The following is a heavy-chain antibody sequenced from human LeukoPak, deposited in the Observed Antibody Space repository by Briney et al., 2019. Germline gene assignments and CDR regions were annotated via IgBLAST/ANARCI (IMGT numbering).Heavy chain of an antibody. J-gene: IGHJ3*02. Sequence: ASVTVSCKVSGYTLTELSMHWVRQAPGKGLEWMGGFDPEDGETIYAQKFQGRVTMTEDTSTDTAYMELSSLRSEDTAVYYRATDNFMWGGSWPDAFDIWGQGTMVTVSS. V-gene: IGHV1-24*01. CDR3: ATDNFMWGGSWPDAFDI. D-gene: IGHD1-26*01. CDR2: FDPEDGET. CDR1: GYTLTELS.